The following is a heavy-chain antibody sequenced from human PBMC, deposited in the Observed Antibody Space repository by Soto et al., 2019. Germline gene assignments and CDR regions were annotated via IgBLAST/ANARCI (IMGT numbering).Heavy chain of an antibody. V-gene: IGHV4-39*01. J-gene: IGHJ5*02. CDR3: ARLHCDSPNCVPLDP. Sequence: SETLSLTCTVSGDSISDDTYYRGWIRQPPGKGLEWIGSIYYSGSTYYNPSLKSRVTMSVDTSKNQLSLKLSSVTAADTAVYYCARLHCDSPNCVPLDPWGQGTLVTVSS. CDR2: IYYSGST. D-gene: IGHD2-2*01. CDR1: GDSISDDTYY.